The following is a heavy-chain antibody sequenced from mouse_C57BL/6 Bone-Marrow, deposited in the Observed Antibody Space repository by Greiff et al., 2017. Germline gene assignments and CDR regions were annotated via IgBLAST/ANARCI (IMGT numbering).Heavy chain of an antibody. CDR1: GYTFTSYG. CDR3: ASPTVVDYYFDY. V-gene: IGHV1-81*01. D-gene: IGHD1-1*01. J-gene: IGHJ2*01. CDR2: IYPRSGTN. Sequence: QVQLQQSGAELARPGASVKLSCTASGYTFTSYGISWVKQRTGQGLEWIGEIYPRSGTNYYNEKFKGKATRTADKSSSKAYMELRSLTSEDSAVYCCASPTVVDYYFDYWGQGTTLTVSA.